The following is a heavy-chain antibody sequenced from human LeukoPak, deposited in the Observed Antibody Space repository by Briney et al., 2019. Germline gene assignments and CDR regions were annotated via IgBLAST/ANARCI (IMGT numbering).Heavy chain of an antibody. J-gene: IGHJ6*03. V-gene: IGHV1-46*01. D-gene: IGHD2-15*01. CDR1: GYTFSNYN. CDR2: VNPSGDST. Sequence: ASVKVSCKASGYTFSNYNIHWLRQAPGQGLEWMGIVNPSGDSTNYAQSFQGRVTMTRDMSTSTVYMELSSLRSEDTTVYYCARDPSTRGSRYMDVWGKGTTVTVSS. CDR3: ARDPSTRGSRYMDV.